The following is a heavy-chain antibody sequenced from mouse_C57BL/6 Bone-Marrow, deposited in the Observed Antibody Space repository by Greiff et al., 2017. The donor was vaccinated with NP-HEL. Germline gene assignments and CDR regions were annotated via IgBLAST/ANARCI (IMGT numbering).Heavy chain of an antibody. CDR3: ARHGTTVVDY. J-gene: IGHJ2*01. CDR1: GFTFSSYG. CDR2: ISSGGSYT. Sequence: EVHLVESGGDLVKPGGSLKLSCAASGFTFSSYGMSWVRQTPDKRLEWVATISSGGSYTYYPDSVKGRFTISRDNAKNTLYLQMSSLKSEDTAMYYCARHGTTVVDYWGQGTTLTVSS. V-gene: IGHV5-6*01. D-gene: IGHD1-1*01.